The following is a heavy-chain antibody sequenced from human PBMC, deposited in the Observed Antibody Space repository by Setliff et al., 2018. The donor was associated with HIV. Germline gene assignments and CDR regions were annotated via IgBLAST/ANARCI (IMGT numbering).Heavy chain of an antibody. D-gene: IGHD2-15*01. CDR3: ARDSRDIVVVIAPEPEPYNYYGMDV. V-gene: IGHV1-69*13. J-gene: IGHJ6*02. CDR1: GDTFTSHA. CDR2: IIPIFGTP. Sequence: SVKVSCKASGDTFTSHAISWVRQAPGQGLEWMGGIIPIFGTPNYAQKFEGRLTITADESTSTVYMELSSLRSEDTAVYYCARDSRDIVVVIAPEPEPYNYYGMDVWGEGTTVTVS.